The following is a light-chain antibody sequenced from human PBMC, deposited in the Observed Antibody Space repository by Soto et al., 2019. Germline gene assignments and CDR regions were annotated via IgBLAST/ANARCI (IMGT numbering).Light chain of an antibody. Sequence: EIVMTQSPATLSVSPGERATLSCRASQSVSSNLAWYQQKPGQAPRLLIYGASTRATGIPARFSGSGSGTVFTLTISSLQSEDFAVYYCQQYNPFWTFGQGTKVEIK. CDR1: QSVSSN. J-gene: IGKJ1*01. V-gene: IGKV3-15*01. CDR3: QQYNPFWT. CDR2: GAS.